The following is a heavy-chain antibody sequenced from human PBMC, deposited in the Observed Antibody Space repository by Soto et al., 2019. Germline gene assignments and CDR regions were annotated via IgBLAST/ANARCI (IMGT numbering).Heavy chain of an antibody. Sequence: QVQLVESGGGVVQPGRSLRLSCAASGFSISTYALHWVRQAPGKGPEWVAIISYNGNNKHYADSVKGRFTIFRDNSKNTVDLQMNSLRVEDTAMYYCARRSFPYSGSPLEPWSDALDIWGQGTMVTLSS. CDR3: ARRSFPYSGSPLEPWSDALDI. J-gene: IGHJ3*02. V-gene: IGHV3-30*04. CDR1: GFSISTYA. CDR2: ISYNGNNK. D-gene: IGHD1-26*01.